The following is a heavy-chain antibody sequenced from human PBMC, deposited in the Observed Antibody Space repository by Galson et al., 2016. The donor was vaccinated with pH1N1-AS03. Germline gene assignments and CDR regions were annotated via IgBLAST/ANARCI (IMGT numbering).Heavy chain of an antibody. J-gene: IGHJ2*01. V-gene: IGHV3-23*01. CDR2: ISSSGATT. Sequence: SLRLSCAASGFTFNNFAMGWVRQAPGKGLEWVSGISSSGATTNYADSVRGRFTISRDTSKKTMHLQMNSLRVEDTALYYCAKWSYRFDSSGYVGYFDLWGRGTLVT. D-gene: IGHD3-22*01. CDR3: AKWSYRFDSSGYVGYFDL. CDR1: GFTFNNFA.